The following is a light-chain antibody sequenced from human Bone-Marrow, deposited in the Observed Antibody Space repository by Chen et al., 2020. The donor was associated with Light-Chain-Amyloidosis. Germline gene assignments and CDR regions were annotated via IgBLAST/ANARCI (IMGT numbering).Light chain of an antibody. Sequence: SYVLTQPSSVSVAPGQTATIACGGNNLGSTSVHWYQQTPGQAPLLVVYDDSDRPSGIPGRLSGYNSGNTATLTSSRVEAGDAADYYCQVWERSSDRPVFGGGTKLTVL. CDR2: DDS. V-gene: IGLV3-21*02. CDR3: QVWERSSDRPV. J-gene: IGLJ3*02. CDR1: NLGSTS.